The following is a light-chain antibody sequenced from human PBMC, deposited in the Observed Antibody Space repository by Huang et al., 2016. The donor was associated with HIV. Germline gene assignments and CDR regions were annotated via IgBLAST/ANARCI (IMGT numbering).Light chain of an antibody. Sequence: EIVLTQSPGTLSLSPGERATLSCRASQSISSSSLAWYLQKPGQAPTLLIHGASTRATDIPDRFGGSGSGTDFTLTISRLEPEDFAVYYCHQYGSPPFTFALGPKWISN. V-gene: IGKV3-20*01. CDR2: GAS. J-gene: IGKJ3*01. CDR1: QSISSSS. CDR3: HQYGSPPFT.